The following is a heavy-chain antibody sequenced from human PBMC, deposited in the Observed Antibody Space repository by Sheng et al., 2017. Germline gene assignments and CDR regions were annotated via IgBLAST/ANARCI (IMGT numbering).Heavy chain of an antibody. Sequence: QVQLQESGPGLVKPSQTLSLTCTVSGGSITSNDYYWSWIRQPAGKGLEWIGHLYTGGTTSYNPSLESRVTISQDTSKNQFSLKLTSVTAADAAVYYCAGGREVNWAIDYWGQGTLVTVSS. J-gene: IGHJ4*02. CDR3: AGGREVNWAIDY. CDR1: GGSITSNDYY. V-gene: IGHV4-61*02. CDR2: LYTGGTT. D-gene: IGHD1-1*01.